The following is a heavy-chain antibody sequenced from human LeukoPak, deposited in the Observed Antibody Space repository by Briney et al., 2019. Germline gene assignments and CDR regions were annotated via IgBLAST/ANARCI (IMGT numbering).Heavy chain of an antibody. Sequence: APVKVSCKASGGTFSSYAISWVRQAPGQGLEWMGGIIPIFGTANYAQKFQGRVTITADESTSTAYMELSSLRSEDTAVYYCARSGIVVVPAAIPGCDFDYWGQGTLVTVSS. CDR3: ARSGIVVVPAAIPGCDFDY. CDR1: GGTFSSYA. CDR2: IIPIFGTA. V-gene: IGHV1-69*13. J-gene: IGHJ4*02. D-gene: IGHD2-2*02.